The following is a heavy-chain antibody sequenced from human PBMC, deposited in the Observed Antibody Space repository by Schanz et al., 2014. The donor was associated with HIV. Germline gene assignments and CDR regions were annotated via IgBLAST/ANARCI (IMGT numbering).Heavy chain of an antibody. CDR3: ARDPEGIAAAGSDY. CDR1: GYTFSNYG. CDR2: ISAYNGNT. D-gene: IGHD6-13*01. J-gene: IGHJ4*02. V-gene: IGHV1-18*01. Sequence: QVQLVQSGTEVKKPGASVMLSCKASGYTFSNYGVSWVRQAPGQGLEWMGWISAYNGNTNYAPKFQGRVTMTRDTSTTTVYMELRSLRSDDRAVYYCARDPEGIAAAGSDYWGQGTLVTVSS.